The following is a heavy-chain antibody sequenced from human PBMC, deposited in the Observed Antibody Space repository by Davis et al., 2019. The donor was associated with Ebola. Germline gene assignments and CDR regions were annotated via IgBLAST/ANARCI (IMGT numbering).Heavy chain of an antibody. CDR1: GGTFSSYA. J-gene: IGHJ6*02. CDR3: ARGPEGYCSSTSCSYSRGYGMDV. Sequence: AASVKVSCKASGGTFSSYAISWVRQAPGQGLEWMGGIIPILGTANYAQKFQGRVTITADESTSTAYMELSSLRSEDTAVYYCARGPEGYCSSTSCSYSRGYGMDVWGQGTTVTVSS. CDR2: IIPILGTA. V-gene: IGHV1-69*13. D-gene: IGHD2-2*01.